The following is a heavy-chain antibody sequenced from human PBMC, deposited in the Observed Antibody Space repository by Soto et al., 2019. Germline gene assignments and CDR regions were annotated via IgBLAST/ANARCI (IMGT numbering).Heavy chain of an antibody. J-gene: IGHJ4*02. CDR2: ISGSGGST. Sequence: PGGSLRLSCAASGFTFSSYAMSWVRQAPGKGLEWVSAISGSGGSTYYADSVKGRFTISRDNSKNTLYLQMNSLRAEDTAVYYCATGGRGAIVVVVAASYWGQGTLVTVSS. D-gene: IGHD2-15*01. CDR3: ATGGRGAIVVVVAASY. V-gene: IGHV3-23*01. CDR1: GFTFSSYA.